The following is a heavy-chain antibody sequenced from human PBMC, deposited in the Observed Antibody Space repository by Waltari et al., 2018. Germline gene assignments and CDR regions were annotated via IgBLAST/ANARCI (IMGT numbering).Heavy chain of an antibody. V-gene: IGHV3-9*03. CDR1: GFTFDDYA. CDR3: AKGLSYYYGMDV. J-gene: IGHJ6*02. CDR2: ISWNSGSR. Sequence: EVQLVESGGGLVQPGRSLRLSCAASGFTFDDYAMHWVRQAPGKGLVWVSGISWNSGSRGYADSVKGRFTISRDNDKNSLYLQMNSLRSEDMALYYCAKGLSYYYGMDVWGQGTTVTVSS.